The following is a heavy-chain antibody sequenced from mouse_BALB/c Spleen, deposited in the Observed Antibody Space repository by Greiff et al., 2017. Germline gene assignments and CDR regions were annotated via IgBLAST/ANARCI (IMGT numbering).Heavy chain of an antibody. Sequence: EVKLMESGGGLVQPGGSLRLSCATSGFTFTDYYMSWVRQPPGKALEWLGFIRNKANGYTTEYSASVKGRFTISRDNSQSILYLQMNTLRAEDSATYYCASDMRQLGRWFAYWGQGTLVTVSA. CDR3: ASDMRQLGRWFAY. D-gene: IGHD3-2*01. V-gene: IGHV7-3*02. CDR1: GFTFTDYY. J-gene: IGHJ3*01. CDR2: IRNKANGYTT.